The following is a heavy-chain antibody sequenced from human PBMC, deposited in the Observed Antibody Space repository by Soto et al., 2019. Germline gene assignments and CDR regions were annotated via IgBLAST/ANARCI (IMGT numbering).Heavy chain of an antibody. D-gene: IGHD3-22*01. CDR3: AGYENSVDSRSDH. CDR2: ISYDGSTK. J-gene: IGHJ4*02. V-gene: IGHV3-30-3*01. CDR1: GFTFSSYT. Sequence: HPXGSLKLSCAAAGFTFSSYTMHWVRQAPGKGLEWVAYISYDGSTKYYADSVKGRFTISRDNSKNTLYLQMSSLRDEDTDVYYWAGYENSVDSRSDHWGQGNLVTVSS.